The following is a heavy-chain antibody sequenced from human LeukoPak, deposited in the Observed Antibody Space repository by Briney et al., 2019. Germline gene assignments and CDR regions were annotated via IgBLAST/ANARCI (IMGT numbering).Heavy chain of an antibody. Sequence: ASVKVSCKASGYTFTSNYMHWVRQAPGQGLEWMGWINPNSGGTNFAQKFQGRVTMTRDTSISTAYMEQCRLRSDDTAVYYCAMKVICFGESFFDYWGQGTLVTVSS. CDR2: INPNSGGT. CDR1: GYTFTSNY. J-gene: IGHJ4*02. D-gene: IGHD3-10*01. CDR3: AMKVICFGESFFDY. V-gene: IGHV1-2*02.